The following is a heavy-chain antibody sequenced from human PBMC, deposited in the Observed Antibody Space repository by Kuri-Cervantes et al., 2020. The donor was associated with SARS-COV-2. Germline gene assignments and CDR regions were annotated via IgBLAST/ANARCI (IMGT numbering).Heavy chain of an antibody. Sequence: GGSLRLSCAASGFTVSSNYMSWVRQAPGKGLEWVSVIYSGGSTYYADSVKGRFTISRDNSKNTPYLQMNSLRAEDTAVYYCARDSFQYYYYMDVWGKGTTVTVSS. CDR1: GFTVSSNY. V-gene: IGHV3-66*02. CDR3: ARDSFQYYYYMDV. CDR2: IYSGGST. J-gene: IGHJ6*03.